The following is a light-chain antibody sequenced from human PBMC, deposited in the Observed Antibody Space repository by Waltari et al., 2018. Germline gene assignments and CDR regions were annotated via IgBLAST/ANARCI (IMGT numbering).Light chain of an antibody. CDR3: QQRSEWPRT. CDR1: QSVSIC. J-gene: IGKJ4*01. Sequence: EIVLTQSPATLSLSPGERATLSCTASQSVSICLAWYQQKPGQAPRLLIYDASNRATGIPARFSGRGSGTDFTLTINSLEPEDFAVYYCQQRSEWPRTFGGGTRVEIK. V-gene: IGKV3-11*01. CDR2: DAS.